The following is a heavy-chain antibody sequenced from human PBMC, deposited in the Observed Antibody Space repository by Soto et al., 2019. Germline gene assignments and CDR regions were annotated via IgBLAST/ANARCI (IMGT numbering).Heavy chain of an antibody. CDR2: INAGNGNT. CDR1: GYTFTSYA. J-gene: IGHJ4*02. V-gene: IGHV1-3*01. D-gene: IGHD4-17*01. Sequence: ASVKVSCTASGYTFTSYAIHWVRQAPGQRLEWMGWINAGNGNTKYSQKFQGRVTITRDTSASTAYMELSSLRSEDTAVYYCARDSPYGVPFDYWGQGTLVTVSS. CDR3: ARDSPYGVPFDY.